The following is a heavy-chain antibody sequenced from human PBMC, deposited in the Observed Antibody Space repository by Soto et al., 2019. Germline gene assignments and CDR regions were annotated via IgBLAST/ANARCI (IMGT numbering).Heavy chain of an antibody. CDR2: ISYDGSNK. Sequence: QVQLVESGGGVVQPGRSLRLSCAASGFTFSSYGMHWVRQAPGKGLEWVAVISYDGSNKYYADSVKGRFTISRDNSKNTLYLQMNSLRAEDTAVYYCAQVGVGATGGVDYWGQGTLVTVSS. J-gene: IGHJ4*02. D-gene: IGHD1-26*01. V-gene: IGHV3-30*18. CDR3: AQVGVGATGGVDY. CDR1: GFTFSSYG.